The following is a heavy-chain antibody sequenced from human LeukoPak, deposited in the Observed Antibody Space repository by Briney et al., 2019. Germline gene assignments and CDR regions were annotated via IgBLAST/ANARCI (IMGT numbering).Heavy chain of an antibody. J-gene: IGHJ4*02. CDR2: INYLGSTR. CDR3: AKDRDWAFDY. V-gene: IGHV3-30*02. Sequence: GGSLRLTCAASGFTFTNFGMHWVRQAPGKGLEWVAFINYLGSTRFYADSVKGRFTVSRDDSMSTLYLQMNSLRPEDMAVHYCAKDRDWAFDYWGQGTLVTVSS. CDR1: GFTFTNFG. D-gene: IGHD3/OR15-3a*01.